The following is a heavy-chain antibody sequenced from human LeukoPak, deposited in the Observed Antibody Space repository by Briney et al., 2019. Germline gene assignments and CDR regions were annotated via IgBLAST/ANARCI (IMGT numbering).Heavy chain of an antibody. CDR3: ARAEGSSPMATHY. Sequence: ASVKVSCKASGYTFTAYYLHWVRQAPGPGLEWMGWINPNSGGTNYAQKFQGRVTMTRDTCISTAYMDLSGLTSDDTGVYYCARAEGSSPMATHYWGQGTLVTVSS. CDR2: INPNSGGT. J-gene: IGHJ4*02. D-gene: IGHD3-10*01. CDR1: GYTFTAYY. V-gene: IGHV1-2*02.